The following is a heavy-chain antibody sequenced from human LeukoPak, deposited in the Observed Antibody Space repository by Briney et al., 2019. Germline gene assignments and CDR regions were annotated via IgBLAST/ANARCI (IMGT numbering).Heavy chain of an antibody. V-gene: IGHV1-18*01. J-gene: IGHJ6*03. CDR3: ARVEGSIVVVTQAYYYMDV. CDR2: ISAYNGNT. CDR1: GYTLTSYG. Sequence: HGASVKVSCKASGYTLTSYGISWVRQAPGQGLEWMGWISAYNGNTDYAQKLQGRVTMTTDTSTSTAYMELRSLRSDDTAVYYCARVEGSIVVVTQAYYYMDVWGKGTTVTVSS. D-gene: IGHD3-22*01.